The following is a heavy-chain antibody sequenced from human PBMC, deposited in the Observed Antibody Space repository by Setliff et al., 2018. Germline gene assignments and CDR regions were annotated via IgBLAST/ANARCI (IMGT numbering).Heavy chain of an antibody. CDR2: IYYRGDT. D-gene: IGHD3-10*01. Sequence: SETLSLTCTVSGASLSSGTYYWGWIRQPPGKGLEWIGRIYYRGDTYYNASLKGRLTISVDTAQNQFSLRLTSVTAADTAVYYCAGGSGSYPPHMDVWGKGTTVTVSS. V-gene: IGHV4-39*01. CDR1: GASLSSGTYY. CDR3: AGGSGSYPPHMDV. J-gene: IGHJ6*03.